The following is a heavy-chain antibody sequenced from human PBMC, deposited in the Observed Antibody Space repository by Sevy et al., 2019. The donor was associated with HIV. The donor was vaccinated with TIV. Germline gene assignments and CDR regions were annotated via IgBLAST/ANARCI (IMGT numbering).Heavy chain of an antibody. Sequence: GGSLRLSCAASGLTLSYAWMNWVRQAPGKGLEWVGHIKSESDGWTTDFATPVKGRFIISRDDSKNTLYLQMNSLITGDTALYYCTARNFDFWGRGTLVTVSS. J-gene: IGHJ4*02. V-gene: IGHV3-15*07. CDR1: GLTLSYAW. CDR3: TARNFDF. CDR2: IKSESDGWTT.